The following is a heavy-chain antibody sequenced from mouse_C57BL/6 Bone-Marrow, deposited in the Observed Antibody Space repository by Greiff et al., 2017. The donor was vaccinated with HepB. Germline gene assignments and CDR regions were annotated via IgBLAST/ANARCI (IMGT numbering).Heavy chain of an antibody. J-gene: IGHJ1*03. D-gene: IGHD1-1*01. CDR2: IDPENGDT. CDR1: GFNIKDDY. V-gene: IGHV14-4*01. Sequence: VQLQQSGAELVRPGASVKLSCTASGFNIKDDYMHWVKQRPEQGLEWIGWIDPENGDTEYDSKFQGKATITADTSTNPAYLQLSSLTSEDTAVYYCTAGSNHWYFDVWGTGTTVTVSS. CDR3: TAGSNHWYFDV.